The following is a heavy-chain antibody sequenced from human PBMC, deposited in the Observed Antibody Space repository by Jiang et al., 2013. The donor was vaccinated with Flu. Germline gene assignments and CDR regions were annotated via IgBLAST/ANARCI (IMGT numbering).Heavy chain of an antibody. D-gene: IGHD4-23*01. J-gene: IGHJ4*02. CDR3: AKGAYGGNSGRHFFDY. CDR1: GFTFSSYG. V-gene: IGHV3-30*18. Sequence: SGGGVVQPGRSLRLSCAASGFTFSSYGIHWVRQAPGKGLEWVAAISYDGSKKYYADSVKGRFTISRDDSKNTLYLQMNSLRPEDTAVYYCAKGAYGGNSGRHFFDYWGQGTLVAVSS. CDR2: ISYDGSKK.